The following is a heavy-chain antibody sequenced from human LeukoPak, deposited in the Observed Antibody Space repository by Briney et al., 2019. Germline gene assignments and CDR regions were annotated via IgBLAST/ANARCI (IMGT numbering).Heavy chain of an antibody. CDR2: IIPIFGTA. Sequence: GASVKVSCKASGGTFSSYAISWVRQAPGQGLEWMGGIIPIFGTANYAQKFQGRVTITADESTSTAYMELSSLRSEDSAVYYCARAYSGSYSPDYWGQGTLVTVSS. CDR3: ARAYSGSYSPDY. V-gene: IGHV1-69*13. J-gene: IGHJ4*02. D-gene: IGHD1-26*01. CDR1: GGTFSSYA.